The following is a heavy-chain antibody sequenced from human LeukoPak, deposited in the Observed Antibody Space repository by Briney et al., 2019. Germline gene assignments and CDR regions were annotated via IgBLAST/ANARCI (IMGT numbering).Heavy chain of an antibody. V-gene: IGHV3-48*04. CDR2: ISESSRTI. CDR3: ARGGRPDY. J-gene: IGHJ4*02. D-gene: IGHD3-10*01. Sequence: GGSLRLSCAASGFAFSSYSMNWVRQAPGKGLEWVSFISESSRTIYYADSVKGRFTISRDNAKNSLYLQMSSLRAEDTAVYYCARGGRPDYWGQGTLVTVSS. CDR1: GFAFSSYS.